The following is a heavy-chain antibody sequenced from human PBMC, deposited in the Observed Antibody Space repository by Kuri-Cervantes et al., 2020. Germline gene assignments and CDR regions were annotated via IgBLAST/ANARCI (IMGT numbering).Heavy chain of an antibody. V-gene: IGHV1-8*01. CDR1: GYTFTSYD. CDR2: MNPNSGNT. Sequence: ASVKVSCKASGYTFTSYDINWVRQATGQGLEWMGWMNPNSGNTGYAQKFQGRVTMTRNNSISTAYMELSSLRSEDTAVYYCARVVVVATHWFDPWGQGTLVTVSS. D-gene: IGHD2-15*01. J-gene: IGHJ5*02. CDR3: ARVVVVATHWFDP.